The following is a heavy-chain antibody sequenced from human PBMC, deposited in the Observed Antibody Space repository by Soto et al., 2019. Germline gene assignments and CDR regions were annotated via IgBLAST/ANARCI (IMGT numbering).Heavy chain of an antibody. J-gene: IGHJ6*02. V-gene: IGHV1-24*01. Sequence: ASVKVSWKVSGYTLTELSMHWVRQAPGKGLEWMGGFDPEDGETIYAQKFQGRVTMTEDTSTDTAYMELSSLRSEDTAVYYCATDCSSTSCYVYGMDVWGQGTTVTVSS. D-gene: IGHD2-2*01. CDR3: ATDCSSTSCYVYGMDV. CDR1: GYTLTELS. CDR2: FDPEDGET.